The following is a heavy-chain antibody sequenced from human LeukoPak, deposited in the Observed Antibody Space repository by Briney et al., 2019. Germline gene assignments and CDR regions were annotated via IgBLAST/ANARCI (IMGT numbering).Heavy chain of an antibody. J-gene: IGHJ2*01. CDR2: INPSGGST. D-gene: IGHD2-21*02. CDR3: ARDRGSKRVAYCGGDCYIGYFDL. V-gene: IGHV1-46*01. Sequence: ASVEVSCKASGYTFTSHYMHWVRQAPGQGLEWMGIINPSGGSTSYAQKFQGRVTMTRDTSTSTVYMELSSLRSEDTAVYYCARDRGSKRVAYCGGDCYIGYFDLWGRGTLVTVAS. CDR1: GYTFTSHY.